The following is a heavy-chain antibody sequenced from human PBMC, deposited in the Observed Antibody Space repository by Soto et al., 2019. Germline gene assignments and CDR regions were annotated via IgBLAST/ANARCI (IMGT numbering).Heavy chain of an antibody. CDR3: ARVGWPGTSFDS. V-gene: IGHV3-11*01. CDR1: GFRFSDSF. D-gene: IGHD1-1*01. CDR2: ISSSSVTK. Sequence: QVQLVESGGALVKPGGSLRLSCAASGFRFSDSFMTWIRQAPGKGLEWIAYISSSSVTKYYADSVKGRFSISRDNAQNSLFLQMNSLRAEDTAVYYCARVGWPGTSFDSWGQGSLVTVSS. J-gene: IGHJ4*02.